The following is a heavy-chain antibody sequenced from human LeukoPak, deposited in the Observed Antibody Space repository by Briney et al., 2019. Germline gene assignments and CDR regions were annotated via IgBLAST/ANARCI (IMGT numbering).Heavy chain of an antibody. V-gene: IGHV4-34*01. CDR3: ARGYVSYSSSRGYGMDV. CDR2: INHSGST. Sequence: SETLSLTCTVSGGSISGYYWSWIRQPPGKGLEWIGEINHSGSTNYNPSLKSRVTISVDTSKNQFSLKLSSVTAADTAVYYCARGYVSYSSSRGYGMDVWGQGTTVTVSS. J-gene: IGHJ6*02. CDR1: GGSISGYY. D-gene: IGHD6-13*01.